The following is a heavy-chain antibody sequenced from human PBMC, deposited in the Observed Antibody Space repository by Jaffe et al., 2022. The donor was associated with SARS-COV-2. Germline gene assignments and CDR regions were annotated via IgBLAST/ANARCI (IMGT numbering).Heavy chain of an antibody. CDR1: GFTFSDYY. V-gene: IGHV3-11*01. D-gene: IGHD2-2*02. J-gene: IGHJ6*02. Sequence: QVQLVESGGGLVKPGGSLRLSCAASGFTFSDYYMSWIRQAPGKGLEWVSYISSSGSTIYYADSVKGRFTISRDNAKNSLYLQMNSLRAEDTAVYYCAREDRYCSSTSCYTAYYYGMDVWGQGTTVTVSS. CDR2: ISSSGSTI. CDR3: AREDRYCSSTSCYTAYYYGMDV.